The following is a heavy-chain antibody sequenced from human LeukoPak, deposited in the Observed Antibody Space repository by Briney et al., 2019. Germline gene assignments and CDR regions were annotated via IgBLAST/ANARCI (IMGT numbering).Heavy chain of an antibody. J-gene: IGHJ6*02. CDR1: GGSISSGGHS. CDR2: IYYSGST. D-gene: IGHD4-17*01. V-gene: IGHV4-61*08. CDR3: ARDRPYGDYGYYYYYYGMDV. Sequence: SETLSLTCTVSGGSISSGGHSWSWIRQPPGKGLEWIGYIYYSGSTNYNPSLKSRVTISVDTSKNQFSLKLSSVTAADTAVYYCARDRPYGDYGYYYYYYGMDVWGQGTTVTVSS.